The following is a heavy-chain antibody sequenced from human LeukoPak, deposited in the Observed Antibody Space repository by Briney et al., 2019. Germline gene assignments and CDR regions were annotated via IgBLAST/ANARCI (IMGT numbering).Heavy chain of an antibody. D-gene: IGHD1-26*01. Sequence: PGGSLRLSCAASGFTFSGYSMNWVRQAPGKGLEWLSYISSGSRTIYYADSVKGRFTVSRDNAKNSLYLQMNSLRAEDTAVYYCARESISGHRDFDYWGQGALVTVHS. J-gene: IGHJ4*02. CDR1: GFTFSGYS. V-gene: IGHV3-48*01. CDR2: ISSGSRTI. CDR3: ARESISGHRDFDY.